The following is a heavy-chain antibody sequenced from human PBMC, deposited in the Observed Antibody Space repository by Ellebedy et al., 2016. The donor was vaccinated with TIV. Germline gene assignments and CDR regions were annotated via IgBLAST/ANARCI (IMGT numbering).Heavy chain of an antibody. D-gene: IGHD6-6*01. J-gene: IGHJ4*02. V-gene: IGHV4-34*01. CDR3: ARQRGTSIADRHIFEQ. CDR2: INHSGST. CDR1: GGSFRGYS. Sequence: GSLRLXXAVYGGSFRGYSWSWIRQPPGKGLEWIGEINHSGSTNYIPSLKSRVTISVDTSKNHFSLNLTSVTAADTAIYFCARQRGTSIADRHIFEQWGQGTLVTVSS.